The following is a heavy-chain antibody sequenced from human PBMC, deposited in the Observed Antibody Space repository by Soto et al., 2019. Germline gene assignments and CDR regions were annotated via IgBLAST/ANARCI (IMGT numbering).Heavy chain of an antibody. Sequence: QVQLVQSGAEMKEPGSSVKVSCKTSGGTFSSSAISWLRQAPGQGLEWMGGIIPLFRTPDYAQKFQGRVTIAGEDSKRKAYMGLSSRRSENTALYYCARDIDRLQLGVNSDYILDGWGQGTTINVSS. V-gene: IGHV1-69*12. CDR2: IIPLFRTP. J-gene: IGHJ6*02. CDR3: ARDIDRLQLGVNSDYILDG. D-gene: IGHD4-4*01. CDR1: GGTFSSSA.